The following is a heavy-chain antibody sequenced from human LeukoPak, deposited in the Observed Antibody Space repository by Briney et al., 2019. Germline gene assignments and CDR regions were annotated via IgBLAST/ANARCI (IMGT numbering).Heavy chain of an antibody. CDR2: ISTDGRGT. CDR3: ARWGSTSCYDY. CDR1: GFTFSSYA. J-gene: IGHJ4*02. Sequence: GGSLRLSCAASGFTFSSYALHWVRQAPGKGLEYVSAISTDGRGTYYANSVKGRFSISRDNSRNTPYLQMGSMRAEDMAVYYCARWGSTSCYDYWGQGTLVTVSS. D-gene: IGHD2-2*01. V-gene: IGHV3-64*01.